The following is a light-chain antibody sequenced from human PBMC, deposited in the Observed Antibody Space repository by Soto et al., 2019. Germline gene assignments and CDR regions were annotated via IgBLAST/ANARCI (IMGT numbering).Light chain of an antibody. CDR1: QSISSW. CDR2: KAS. Sequence: DIQITHAPSKLYESVVDRVDLSLLASQSISSWLAWYQQKPGKAPKLLIYKASSLESGVPSRFSGSGSGTEFTLTISSLQPDDFATYYCQKYNSYPYTCGKG. J-gene: IGKJ2*01. V-gene: IGKV1-5*03. CDR3: QKYNSYPYT.